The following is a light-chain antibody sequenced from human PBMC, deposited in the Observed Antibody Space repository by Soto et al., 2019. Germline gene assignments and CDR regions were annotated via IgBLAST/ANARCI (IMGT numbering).Light chain of an antibody. J-gene: IGKJ1*01. CDR2: AAS. CDR1: QGISNY. V-gene: IGKV1-27*01. Sequence: DIQMTQSPSSLSASVGDRVTITCRASQGISNYLAWYQQKPGKVPKLLIYAASTLQSGVPSRFSGSGSGTDFTLTISSLQPEDVATYYCQKYNSALGVKFGQGTKVEIK. CDR3: QKYNSALGVK.